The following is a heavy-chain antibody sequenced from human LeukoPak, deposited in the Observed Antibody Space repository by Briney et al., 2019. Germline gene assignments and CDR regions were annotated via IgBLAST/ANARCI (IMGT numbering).Heavy chain of an antibody. J-gene: IGHJ4*02. D-gene: IGHD3-22*01. CDR2: INPSGGST. CDR3: ARLTPYYYDSSGPYFDY. Sequence: HGASVKVSCTASGYTFTSYYMHWVRQAPGQGLEWMGIINPSGGSTSYAQKFQGRVTMTRDMSTSTVYMELSSLRSEDTAVYYCARLTPYYYDSSGPYFDYWGQGTLVTVSS. V-gene: IGHV1-46*01. CDR1: GYTFTSYY.